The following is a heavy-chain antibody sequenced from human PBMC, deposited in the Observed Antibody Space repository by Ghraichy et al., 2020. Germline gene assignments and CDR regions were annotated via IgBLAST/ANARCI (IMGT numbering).Heavy chain of an antibody. J-gene: IGHJ3*02. CDR2: IGTAGDT. V-gene: IGHV3-13*01. CDR1: GFTFSSYD. CDR3: ARESKGLSGSYDAFDI. Sequence: GGSLRLSCAASGFTFSSYDMHWVRQATGKGLEWVSAIGTAGDTYYPGSVKGRFTISRENAKNSLYLQMNSLRAGDTAVYYCARESKGLSGSYDAFDIWGQGTMVTVSS. D-gene: IGHD1-26*01.